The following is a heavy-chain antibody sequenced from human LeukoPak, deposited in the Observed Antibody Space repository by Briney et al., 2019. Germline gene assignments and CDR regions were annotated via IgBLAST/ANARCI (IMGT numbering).Heavy chain of an antibody. Sequence: PSETLSLTCAVYGGSFSGYYWSWIRQPPGKGLEWIGEINHSGSTNYNPSLKSRVTISEDTSKNQFSLKLSSVTAADTAVYYCARAGYGGNLDYWGQGTLVTVSS. D-gene: IGHD4-23*01. CDR2: INHSGST. CDR1: GGSFSGYY. J-gene: IGHJ4*02. CDR3: ARAGYGGNLDY. V-gene: IGHV4-34*01.